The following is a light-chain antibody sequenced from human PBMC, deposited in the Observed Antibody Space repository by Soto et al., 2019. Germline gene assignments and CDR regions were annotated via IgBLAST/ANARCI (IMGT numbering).Light chain of an antibody. V-gene: IGKV3-15*01. CDR2: RAS. Sequence: EIVMTQSPATLSVSPGERATLSCTASHYIYSNVAWFQQRPGQAPRLLIYRASTRATGTPARFTGSGSGTEFTLTNPSLQSEDFALYYCQQYHHLWTFGQGTEVEIK. CDR1: HYIYSN. CDR3: QQYHHLWT. J-gene: IGKJ1*01.